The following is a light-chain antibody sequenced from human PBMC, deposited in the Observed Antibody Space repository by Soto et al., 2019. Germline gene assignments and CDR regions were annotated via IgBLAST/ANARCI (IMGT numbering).Light chain of an antibody. V-gene: IGKV1-5*01. J-gene: IGKJ1*01. Sequence: DIQMTQSPSTLSASVGDRVTITCRASQSISSWLAWYQQKPGKAPKLLIYDASSLESGVPSRFSGSRSGADFTLTISRLEPEDFAVYYCQQYGSSGTFGQGTKVDI. CDR1: QSISSW. CDR3: QQYGSSGT. CDR2: DAS.